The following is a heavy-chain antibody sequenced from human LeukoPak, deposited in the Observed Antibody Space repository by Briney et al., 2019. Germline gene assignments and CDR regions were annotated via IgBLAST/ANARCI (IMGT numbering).Heavy chain of an antibody. CDR3: AKRGGGARGLWFGELPHFDY. Sequence: PGGTLRLSCAASGFTFSSYGMSWVRQAPGKGLEWVSAISGSGGSTYYADSVKGRFTISRDNSKNTLYLQMNSLRAEDTAVYYCAKRGGGARGLWFGELPHFDYWGQGTLVTVSS. CDR2: ISGSGGST. D-gene: IGHD3-10*01. V-gene: IGHV3-23*01. CDR1: GFTFSSYG. J-gene: IGHJ4*02.